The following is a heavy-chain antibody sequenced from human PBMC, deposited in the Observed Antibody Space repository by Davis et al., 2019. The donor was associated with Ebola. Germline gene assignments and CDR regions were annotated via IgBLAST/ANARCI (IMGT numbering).Heavy chain of an antibody. V-gene: IGHV1-69*02. D-gene: IGHD1-1*01. CDR2: IIPILGIA. J-gene: IGHJ4*02. CDR3: ARAQFPTTSDH. Sequence: SVKVSCKASGGTFSSYTISWVRQAPGQGLEWMGRIIPILGIANYAQNFQGRVTITADKSTSTAYMEVGSLKSDDTAVYYCARAQFPTTSDHWGQGTLVTVSS. CDR1: GGTFSSYT.